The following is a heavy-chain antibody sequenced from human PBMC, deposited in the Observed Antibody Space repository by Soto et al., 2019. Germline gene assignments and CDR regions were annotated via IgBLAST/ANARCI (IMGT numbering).Heavy chain of an antibody. V-gene: IGHV4-30-2*01. D-gene: IGHD3-3*01. CDR2: IYHSGST. CDR1: GGSISSGGYS. Sequence: QLQLQESGSGLVKPSQTLSLTCAVSGGSISSGGYSWSWIRQPPGKGLEWIGYIYHSGSTYYNPSLKSRVTLSVDRSKNQFSLKLSSVTAADTAVYYCARGGDYDFWSGYYTGWFDPWGQGTLVTVSS. J-gene: IGHJ5*02. CDR3: ARGGDYDFWSGYYTGWFDP.